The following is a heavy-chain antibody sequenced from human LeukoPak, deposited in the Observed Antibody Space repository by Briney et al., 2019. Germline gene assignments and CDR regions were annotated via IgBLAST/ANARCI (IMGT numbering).Heavy chain of an antibody. CDR2: IYTSGST. V-gene: IGHV4-4*07. CDR3: ARDPIVPAAMAGGGNWFDP. J-gene: IGHJ5*02. D-gene: IGHD2-2*01. CDR1: GGSISSYY. Sequence: SETLSLTCTVSGGSISSYYWSWIRQPAGKGLEWIGRIYTSGSTNYNPSLKSRVTMSVDTSKNQFSLKLSSVTAAGTAVYYCARDPIVPAAMAGGGNWFDPWGQGTLVTVSS.